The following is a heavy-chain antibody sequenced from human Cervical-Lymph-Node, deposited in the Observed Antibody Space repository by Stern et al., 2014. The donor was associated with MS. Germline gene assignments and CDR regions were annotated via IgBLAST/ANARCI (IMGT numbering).Heavy chain of an antibody. Sequence: VQLVQSGGGVVQPGRSLRLSCPASGFTFSYSTMHWVRQAPGKGLEWVATVSYDGSDEYYPDSVKGRFTISRDNSKNTLYLQVNSLRAEDTGVYFCARDRTVTTYYYYYGMDVWGQGTTVTVSS. J-gene: IGHJ6*02. V-gene: IGHV3-30*04. CDR1: GFTFSYST. CDR2: VSYDGSDE. CDR3: ARDRTVTTYYYYYGMDV. D-gene: IGHD4-11*01.